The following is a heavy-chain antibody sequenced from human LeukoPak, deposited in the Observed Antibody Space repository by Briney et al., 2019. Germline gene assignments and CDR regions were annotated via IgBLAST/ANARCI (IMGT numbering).Heavy chain of an antibody. CDR2: IRSKRYDGAT. D-gene: IGHD6-19*01. V-gene: IGHV3-49*04. CDR1: GFTFGDYA. J-gene: IGHJ4*02. CDR3: TRDILSGWYYFDF. Sequence: GGSLRFSCTASGFTFGDYAMSWVRQAPGKGLEWVGFIRSKRYDGATEYAASVKGRFTISRDDSKSVAYLHMNSLKTEDTAIYYCTRDILSGWYYFDFWGQGTLVTVSS.